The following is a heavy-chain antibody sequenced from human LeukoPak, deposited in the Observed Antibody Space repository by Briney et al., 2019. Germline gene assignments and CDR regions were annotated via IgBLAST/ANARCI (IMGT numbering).Heavy chain of an antibody. D-gene: IGHD2-2*01. CDR3: ARRCAFEEDIVVVPAAMPFDY. J-gene: IGHJ4*02. V-gene: IGHV4-34*01. CDR1: GWTFSDYY. CDR2: INHGGST. Sequence: AETLRLSCAASGWTFSDYYMSWARQPPGKGLEWVADINHGGSTNYTPSLKSRFTISVDTSKNQFSLKLSSVTAADTAVYYCARRCAFEEDIVVVPAAMPFDYWGQGTLVTVSS.